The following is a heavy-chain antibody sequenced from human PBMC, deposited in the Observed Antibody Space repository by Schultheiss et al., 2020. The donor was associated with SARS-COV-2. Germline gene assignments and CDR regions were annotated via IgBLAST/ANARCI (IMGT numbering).Heavy chain of an antibody. Sequence: GVLKISCAASGFTFSSYAMSWVRQAPGKGLEWLSYISSSSSTIYYADSVKGRFTISRDNAKNSLSLQMISLRAEDTAVYYCARDRDRDYYDSSGYYAGWYFDLWGRGTLVTVSS. CDR1: GFTFSSYA. J-gene: IGHJ2*01. CDR3: ARDRDRDYYDSSGYYAGWYFDL. CDR2: ISSSSSTI. V-gene: IGHV3-48*01. D-gene: IGHD3-22*01.